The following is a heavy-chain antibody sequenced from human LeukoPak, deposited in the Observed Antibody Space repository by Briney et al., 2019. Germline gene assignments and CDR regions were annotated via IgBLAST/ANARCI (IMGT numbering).Heavy chain of an antibody. D-gene: IGHD2-2*01. CDR1: GFTVSSNY. CDR2: IYSGGST. CDR3: ARVGVVPAAIPDGFDI. Sequence: GGSLRLSCAASGFTVSSNYMSWVRQAPGKGLEWVSVIYSGGSTYYADSVKGRFTISRDNSKKTLYLQMNSLTAEDTAVYYCARVGVVPAAIPDGFDIWGQGTMVTVSS. J-gene: IGHJ3*02. V-gene: IGHV3-53*01.